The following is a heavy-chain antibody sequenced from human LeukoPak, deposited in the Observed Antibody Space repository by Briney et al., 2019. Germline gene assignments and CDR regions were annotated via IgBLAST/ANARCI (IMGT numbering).Heavy chain of an antibody. J-gene: IGHJ4*02. CDR1: GFTFSDYE. D-gene: IGHD3-22*01. V-gene: IGHV3-48*03. CDR3: ARRDSGSLDY. CDR2: ISGSGSTI. Sequence: GGSLRLSCAGSGFTFSDYETNWVRQAPGKGLEWLSYISGSGSTIYYADSVKGRFTIFRDNAKNSLYLQMNSLRAEDTAVYYCARRDSGSLDYWGQGTLVTVSS.